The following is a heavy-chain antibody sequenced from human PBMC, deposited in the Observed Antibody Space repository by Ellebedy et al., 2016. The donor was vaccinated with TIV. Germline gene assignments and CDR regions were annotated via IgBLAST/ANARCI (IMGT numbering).Heavy chain of an antibody. CDR1: GGTFSSYA. V-gene: IGHV1-69*13. D-gene: IGHD4-17*01. Sequence: AASVKVSCKASGGTFSSYAINWVRQAPGQGLAWMGGIIPIVGSANYAQKFRGRVTITADESTSTAYMQLSSLRSEDTAVYYCARAVGSGDYALGRFDNWGQGTLVTVSS. CDR2: IIPIVGSA. J-gene: IGHJ4*02. CDR3: ARAVGSGDYALGRFDN.